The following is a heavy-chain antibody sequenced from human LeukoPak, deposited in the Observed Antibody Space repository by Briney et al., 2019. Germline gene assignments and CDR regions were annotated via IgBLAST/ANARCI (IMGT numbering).Heavy chain of an antibody. CDR2: IYHSGST. J-gene: IGHJ4*02. V-gene: IGHV4-30-2*01. Sequence: PSETLSLTCAVSGGSISSGGYSWSWIRPPPGKGLEWIGYIYHSGSTYYNPSLKSRVTISVDRSKNQFSLKLSSVTAADTAVYYCASSGWFSDYFDYWGQGTLVTVSS. D-gene: IGHD3-10*01. CDR3: ASSGWFSDYFDY. CDR1: GGSISSGGYS.